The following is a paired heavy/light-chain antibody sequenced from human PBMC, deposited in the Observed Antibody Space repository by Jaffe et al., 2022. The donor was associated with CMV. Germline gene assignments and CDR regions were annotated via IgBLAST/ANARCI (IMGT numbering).Light chain of an antibody. CDR2: AAS. V-gene: IGKV1-8*01. CDR3: QQYYSYPQGT. Sequence: AIRMTQSPSSFSASTGDRVTITCRASQGISSYLAWYQQKPGKAPKLLIYAASTLQSGVPSRFSGSGSGTDFTLTISCLQSEDFATYYCQQYYSYPQGTFGQGTKVEIK. CDR1: QGISSY. J-gene: IGKJ1*01.
Heavy chain of an antibody. D-gene: IGHD6-19*01. CDR2: IYSGGST. J-gene: IGHJ6*03. CDR1: GFTVSSNY. Sequence: EVQLVESGGGLVQPGGSLRLSCAASGFTVSSNYMSWVRQAPGKGLEWVSVIYSGGSTYYADSVKGRFTISRDNSKNTLYLQMNSLRAEDTAVYYCARDLKQWLVPGAHDYYYYYMDVWGKGTTVTVSS. V-gene: IGHV3-66*01. CDR3: ARDLKQWLVPGAHDYYYYYMDV.